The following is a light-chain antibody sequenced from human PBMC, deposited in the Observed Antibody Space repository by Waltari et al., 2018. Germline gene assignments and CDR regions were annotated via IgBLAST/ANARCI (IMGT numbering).Light chain of an antibody. CDR3: QQYNDYGTWT. CDR1: QSVSNW. V-gene: IGKV1-5*03. J-gene: IGKJ1*01. Sequence: DIQMTKSPSTLSASVGDRVTITCRASQSVSNWLAWYQQKPGKAPKVLIYEASTLESGVPSRFSGSGSGTEFTLTISSLQPDDFATYYCQQYNDYGTWTFGQGTKVEIK. CDR2: EAS.